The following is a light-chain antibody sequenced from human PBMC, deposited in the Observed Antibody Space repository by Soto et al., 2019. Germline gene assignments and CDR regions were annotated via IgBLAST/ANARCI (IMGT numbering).Light chain of an antibody. V-gene: IGKV3-20*01. CDR2: GAS. J-gene: IGKJ4*01. CDR1: QSVSSIY. CDR3: PQYGSSALN. Sequence: EVGLTQSSGTLSKTQGERATLSCRARQSVSSIYLAWYQQKPGQAPRLLIYGASSRPTGIPDRFSGSGSGTDFTLTISRLEPEDFAVYYCPQYGSSALNFGGGTRVDIK.